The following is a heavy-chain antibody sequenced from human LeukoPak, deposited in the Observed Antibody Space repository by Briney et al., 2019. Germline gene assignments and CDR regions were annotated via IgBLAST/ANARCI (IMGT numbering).Heavy chain of an antibody. CDR1: GYTFTGYY. D-gene: IGHD1-26*01. V-gene: IGHV1-2*02. J-gene: IGHJ4*02. CDR3: ARDFAVGATLVVFDC. Sequence: ASVKVSCKASGYTFTGYYMHWVRQAPGQGLEWMGWINPNSGGTNYAQKFQGRVTMTRDTSISTAYMELSRLRSDDTAVYYCARDFAVGATLVVFDCWGQGTLVTVSS. CDR2: INPNSGGT.